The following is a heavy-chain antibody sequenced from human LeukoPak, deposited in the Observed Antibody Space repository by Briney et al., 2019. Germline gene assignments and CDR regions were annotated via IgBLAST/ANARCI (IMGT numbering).Heavy chain of an antibody. CDR3: ARTTNSYYYYYYIDV. CDR2: INAYNDNT. CDR1: GYTFNSAG. J-gene: IGHJ6*03. D-gene: IGHD1-26*01. V-gene: IGHV1-18*01. Sequence: ASVKVSCKASGYTFNSAGISWVRQAPGQGLEWMGWINAYNDNTKYAEKLQGRVTMTTDTSTSTAYMELRSMRSDDTAVYYCARTTNSYYYYYYIDVWGKGTTVTVSS.